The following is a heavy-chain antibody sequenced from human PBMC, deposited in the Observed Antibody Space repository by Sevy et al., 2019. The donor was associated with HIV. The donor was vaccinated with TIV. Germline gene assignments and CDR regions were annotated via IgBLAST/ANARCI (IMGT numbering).Heavy chain of an antibody. Sequence: GGSLRLSCAASEFTVSSSYMTWVRQPPGKGLEWVSVIYSGGSTYYADSGKGRFTISRDDAKNSLYLQMNTLRAEDAALYYCARVRPYDTRDFDYWGQGTLVTVSS. CDR3: ARVRPYDTRDFDY. J-gene: IGHJ4*02. CDR2: IYSGGST. V-gene: IGHV3-53*01. D-gene: IGHD3-22*01. CDR1: EFTVSSSY.